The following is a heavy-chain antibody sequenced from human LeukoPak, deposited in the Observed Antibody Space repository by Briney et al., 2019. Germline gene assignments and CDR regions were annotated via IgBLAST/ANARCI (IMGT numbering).Heavy chain of an antibody. Sequence: GGSLRLSCAASGFTFSIYWMTWVRQAPGKGLEWVANINQDGSEKFYVDSVKGRFTISRDNAKNSVYLQMNSLRAEDTAVYYCARRAFGVVPDYWGQGTLVTVSS. D-gene: IGHD3-3*01. J-gene: IGHJ4*02. CDR1: GFTFSIYW. CDR3: ARRAFGVVPDY. CDR2: INQDGSEK. V-gene: IGHV3-7*01.